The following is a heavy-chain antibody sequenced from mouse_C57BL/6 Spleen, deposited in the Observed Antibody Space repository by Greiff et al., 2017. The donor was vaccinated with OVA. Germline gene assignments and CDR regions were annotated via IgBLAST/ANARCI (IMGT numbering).Heavy chain of an antibody. D-gene: IGHD1-1*02. CDR3: ARAPTLGAMDY. CDR1: GYSFTSHY. CDR2: IYPGNGKT. V-gene: IGHV1-66*01. Sequence: VQLQQSGPELVKPGASVKISCKASGYSFTSHYIHWVKQRPGQGLEWIGWIYPGNGKTKYNEKFKGKATLTADTSSSTAYMQLNGLTSEDSAVYHCARAPTLGAMDYWGQGTTLTVSS. J-gene: IGHJ2*01.